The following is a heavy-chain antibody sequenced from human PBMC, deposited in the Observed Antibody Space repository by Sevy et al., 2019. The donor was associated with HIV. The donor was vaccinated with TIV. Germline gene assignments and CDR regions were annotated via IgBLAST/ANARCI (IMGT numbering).Heavy chain of an antibody. CDR3: ARADIYYDYISGAFDI. Sequence: GGSLRLSCAASGFTFSSYWMSWVRQAPGKGLEWVANIKQDGSEKYYVDSVKGRFTISRDNAKNSLCLQMNSLRAEDTAVYYCARADIYYDYISGAFDIWGQGTMVTVSS. D-gene: IGHD3-16*01. J-gene: IGHJ3*02. V-gene: IGHV3-7*03. CDR1: GFTFSSYW. CDR2: IKQDGSEK.